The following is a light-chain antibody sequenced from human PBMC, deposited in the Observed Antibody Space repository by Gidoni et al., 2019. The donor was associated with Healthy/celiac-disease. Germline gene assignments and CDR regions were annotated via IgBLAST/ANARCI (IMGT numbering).Light chain of an antibody. CDR2: EVS. J-gene: IGKJ4*01. V-gene: IGKV2D-29*02. CDR3: MQSIQLPLT. CDR1: QSLLHSDGKTY. Sequence: EIVLTQTPLSLSVTPGQPASISCKSSQSLLHSDGKTYLYWYLQKPGQSQQLLIYEVSIRFSGVPDRFSGSGSGTDFTLKISRVEAEDVGVYYCMQSIQLPLTFGGGTKVEIK.